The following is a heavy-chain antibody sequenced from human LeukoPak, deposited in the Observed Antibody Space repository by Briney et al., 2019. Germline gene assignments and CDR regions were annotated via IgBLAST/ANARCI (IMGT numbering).Heavy chain of an antibody. V-gene: IGHV3-23*01. CDR2: ISGSGDIT. CDR3: AKDPSDLGGSGSNNYFDC. D-gene: IGHD3-10*01. J-gene: IGHJ4*02. CDR1: GFTFRSYA. Sequence: PGGSLRLSCAAPGFTFRSYAMSSVRQAPGKGLEWVSGISGSGDITYFADSVKGRFTIYRDNSKNTVYLQMNSLRAEDTAVYYCAKDPSDLGGSGSNNYFDCWGQGTLVTVSS.